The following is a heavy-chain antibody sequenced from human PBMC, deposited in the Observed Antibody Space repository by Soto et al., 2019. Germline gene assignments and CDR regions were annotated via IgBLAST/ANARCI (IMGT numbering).Heavy chain of an antibody. D-gene: IGHD2-2*01. Sequence: QVQLVESGGGVVQPGRSLRLSCAASGFTFSSYGMHWVRQAPGKGLEWVAVISYDGSNKYYADSVKGRFTISRDNSKNTLYLQMNSLRAEDTAVYYCAKDQLGYCSSTSCYYFDYWGQGTLVTVSS. V-gene: IGHV3-30*18. CDR1: GFTFSSYG. CDR3: AKDQLGYCSSTSCYYFDY. J-gene: IGHJ4*02. CDR2: ISYDGSNK.